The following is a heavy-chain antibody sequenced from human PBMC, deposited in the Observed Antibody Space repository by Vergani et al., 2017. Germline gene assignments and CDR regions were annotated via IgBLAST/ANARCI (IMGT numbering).Heavy chain of an antibody. CDR2: IYYSGST. Sequence: VQLLESGGGLVQPGGSLRLSCAASGFTFSSYAMSWIRQPPGKGLEWIGSIYYSGSTYYNPSLKSRVTISVDTSKNQFSLKLSSVTAADTAVYYCARESLWFGELRYWGQGTLVTVSS. J-gene: IGHJ4*02. CDR1: GFTFSSYA. D-gene: IGHD3-10*01. CDR3: ARESLWFGELRY. V-gene: IGHV4-38-2*02.